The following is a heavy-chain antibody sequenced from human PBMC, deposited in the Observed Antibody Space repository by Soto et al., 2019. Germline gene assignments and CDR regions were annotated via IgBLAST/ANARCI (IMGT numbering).Heavy chain of an antibody. Sequence: QITLKESGPTLVRPTQTLTLTCTFSGFSLTTSGVGVAWIRQPPGKALEWLALIYWDDDKRYSPSLQSRLTITKDTSKHQVVLTMTTMDPVDTATYYCAPTYGGNSYFDYWGQGTLVTVSS. D-gene: IGHD4-17*01. J-gene: IGHJ4*02. CDR2: IYWDDDK. CDR3: APTYGGNSYFDY. CDR1: GFSLTTSGVG. V-gene: IGHV2-5*02.